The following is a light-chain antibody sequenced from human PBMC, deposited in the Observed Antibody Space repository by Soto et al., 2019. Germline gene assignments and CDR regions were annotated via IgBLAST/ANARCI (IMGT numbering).Light chain of an antibody. CDR2: QTS. CDR1: QSISLW. J-gene: IGKJ1*01. CDR3: QHYKDYSWR. V-gene: IGKV1-5*03. Sequence: DIHMTQSPSTLSASVQDRVTITCRASQSISLWVAWYQQKPGRAPNLLIYQTSSLESGVPPRFSGSGSGTEFTLTISSLQPDDFATYYCQHYKDYSWRFSHGTKVEVK.